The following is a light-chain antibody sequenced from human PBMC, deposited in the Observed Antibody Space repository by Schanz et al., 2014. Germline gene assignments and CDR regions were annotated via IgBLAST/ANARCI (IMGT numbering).Light chain of an antibody. J-gene: IGLJ2*01. CDR2: QDR. Sequence: SYELTQPPSVSVSPGQTASITCSGDKLGDKYACWYQQKPGQSPLLVIYQDRKRPSGIPERFSGSSSGNTATLTISGTQAVDEADYYCQAWDSSTHVVFGGGTKLTVL. V-gene: IGLV3-1*01. CDR1: KLGDKY. CDR3: QAWDSSTHVV.